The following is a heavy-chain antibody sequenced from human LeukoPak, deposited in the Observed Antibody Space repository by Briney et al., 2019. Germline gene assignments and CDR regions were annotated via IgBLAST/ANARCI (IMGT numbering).Heavy chain of an antibody. Sequence: SETLSLTCAVYGGSFRGYYWSWLRQPPGKGLEWIGEVNHSGSTNYNPSLKSRVTISVDTSKNQFSLKLSSVTAADTAVYYCARGRDSTTLLRYGMDVWGKGTTVTVSS. V-gene: IGHV4-34*01. D-gene: IGHD2/OR15-2a*01. CDR3: ARGRDSTTLLRYGMDV. J-gene: IGHJ6*04. CDR1: GGSFRGYY. CDR2: VNHSGST.